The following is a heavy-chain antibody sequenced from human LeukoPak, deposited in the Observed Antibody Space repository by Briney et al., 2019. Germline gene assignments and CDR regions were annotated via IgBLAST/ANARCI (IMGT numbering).Heavy chain of an antibody. CDR1: GYTFTGYY. CDR2: INPSGGST. V-gene: IGHV1-46*01. J-gene: IGHJ4*02. CDR3: ARGDGLVVTRYYFDY. D-gene: IGHD3-22*01. Sequence: ASVKVSCKASGYTFTGYYMHWVRQAPGQGLEWMGIINPSGGSTSYAQKFQGRVTMTRDTSTSTVYMELSSLRSEDTAVYYCARGDGLVVTRYYFDYWGQGTLVTVSS.